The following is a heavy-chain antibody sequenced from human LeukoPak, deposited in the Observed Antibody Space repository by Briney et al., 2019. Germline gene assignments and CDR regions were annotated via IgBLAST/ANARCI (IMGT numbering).Heavy chain of an antibody. V-gene: IGHV3-21*01. CDR3: ARDHDYRFDY. Sequence: GGSLRVSCVASGFTFSSYSMNWVRQAPGKGLEWVSSISGSSGYKYYADSVKGRFTISRDNAKNSLYLQMNSLRAEDTAVYYCARDHDYRFDYWGQGTLVTVSS. D-gene: IGHD4-17*01. CDR2: ISGSSGYK. CDR1: GFTFSSYS. J-gene: IGHJ4*02.